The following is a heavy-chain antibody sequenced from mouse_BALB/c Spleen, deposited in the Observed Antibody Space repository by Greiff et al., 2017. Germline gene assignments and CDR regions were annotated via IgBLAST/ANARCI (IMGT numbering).Heavy chain of an antibody. J-gene: IGHJ4*01. CDR2: ISSGGSYT. Sequence: EVKLQESGGGLVKPGGSLKLSCAASGFTFSSYAMSWVRQTPERLEWVATISSGGSYTYYPDSVKGRFTISRDNAKNTLYLQMSSLRSEDTAMYYCARYYGSSYYAMDYWGQGTSVTVSS. D-gene: IGHD1-1*01. CDR1: GFTFSSYA. CDR3: ARYYGSSYYAMDY. V-gene: IGHV5-9-3*01.